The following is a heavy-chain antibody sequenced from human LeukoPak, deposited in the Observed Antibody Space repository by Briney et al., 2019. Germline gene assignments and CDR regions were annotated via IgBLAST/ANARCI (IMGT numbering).Heavy chain of an antibody. D-gene: IGHD6-6*01. CDR3: AAQDSSSSPIGYYYYMDV. CDR1: GGSISSSSYY. CDR2: IYYSGST. Sequence: PSETLSLTCTVSGGSISSSSYYWGWIRQPPGKGLEWIGSIYYSGSTYYNPSLKSRVTISVDTSKNQFSLKLSSVTAADTAVYYCAAQDSSSSPIGYYYYMDVWGKGTTVTVSS. V-gene: IGHV4-39*07. J-gene: IGHJ6*03.